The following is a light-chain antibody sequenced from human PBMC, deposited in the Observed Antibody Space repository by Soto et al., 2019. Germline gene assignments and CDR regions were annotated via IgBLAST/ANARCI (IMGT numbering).Light chain of an antibody. CDR3: HSRA. CDR1: DNIVHW. J-gene: IGKJ5*01. V-gene: IGKV1-5*03. Sequence: DIQMTQSPSTLSASVGDRVAITCRASDNIVHWVAWYQQKPGKAPKLLIYKAANLADEVPSRFAGSGSETEFTLTISRLQPDDFATYFCHSRAFGQGTRWRL. CDR2: KAA.